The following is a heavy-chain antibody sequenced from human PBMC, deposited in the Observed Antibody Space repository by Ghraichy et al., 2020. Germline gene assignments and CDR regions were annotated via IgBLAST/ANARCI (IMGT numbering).Heavy chain of an antibody. CDR2: IWNDGSNK. CDR3: ARDRSGDWISGLS. D-gene: IGHD5-12*01. V-gene: IGHV3-33*01. J-gene: IGHJ4*02. CDR1: GYTFSSYG. Sequence: GGSLRLSCAASGYTFSSYGMHWVRQAPGKGLDWVALIWNDGSNKYYADSVKGRFTISRDNSKNTLYLQMNSLRAEDTAVYYCARDRSGDWISGLSWGQGTLVTVSS.